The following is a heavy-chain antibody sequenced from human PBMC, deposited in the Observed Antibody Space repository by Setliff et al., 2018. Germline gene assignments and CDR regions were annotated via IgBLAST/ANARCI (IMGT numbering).Heavy chain of an antibody. D-gene: IGHD2-2*02. J-gene: IGHJ6*02. CDR2: INHSGST. Sequence: SETLSLTCAVYGGSFSGYYWSWIRQPPGKGLEWIGEINHSGSTNYNPSLKSRVTISVDTSKNQFSRKLSSVTAADTAVYYCARDRQYCSSTSCYTSYFSYYSMDIWGQGTTVTVSS. CDR1: GGSFSGYY. CDR3: ARDRQYCSSTSCYTSYFSYYSMDI. V-gene: IGHV4-34*01.